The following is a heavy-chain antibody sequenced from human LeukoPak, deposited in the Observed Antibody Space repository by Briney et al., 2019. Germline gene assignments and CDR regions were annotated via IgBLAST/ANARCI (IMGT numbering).Heavy chain of an antibody. CDR1: GGSISSYY. J-gene: IGHJ5*02. Sequence: PSETLSLTCTVSGGSISSYYWSWIRQPPGKGLEWIGYIYYSGSTNYNPSLKSRVTISVDTSKNQFSLKLSSVTAADTAVYYCARGTPIVVVPAALDWFDPWGQGTLVTVSS. CDR3: ARGTPIVVVPAALDWFDP. V-gene: IGHV4-59*01. D-gene: IGHD2-2*01. CDR2: IYYSGST.